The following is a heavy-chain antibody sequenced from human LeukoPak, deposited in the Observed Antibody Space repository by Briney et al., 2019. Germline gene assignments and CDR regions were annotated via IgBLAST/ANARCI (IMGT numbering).Heavy chain of an antibody. J-gene: IGHJ4*02. CDR3: AASLRA. D-gene: IGHD2-21*01. CDR1: GFTFSSYE. Sequence: GSLRLSCAASGFTFSSYEMNWVRQPPGKGLEWIGEINHSGSTNYNPSLKSRVTISVDTSKNQFSLKLSSVTAADTAVYYCAASLRAWGQGTLVTVSS. CDR2: INHSGST. V-gene: IGHV4-34*08.